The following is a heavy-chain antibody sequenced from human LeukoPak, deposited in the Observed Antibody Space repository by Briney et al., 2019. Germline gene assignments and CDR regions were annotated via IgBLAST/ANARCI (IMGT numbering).Heavy chain of an antibody. D-gene: IGHD6-19*01. V-gene: IGHV1-69*06. CDR3: ARNPGWSARSFDY. CDR2: IIPIFGTA. Sequence: GASVKVSCKASGGTFSSYAISWVRQAPGQGLEWMGGIIPIFGTANYAQKFQGRVTITADKSTSTAYMELSSLRSEDTAVYYCARNPGWSARSFDYWGQGTLVTVSS. CDR1: GGTFSSYA. J-gene: IGHJ4*02.